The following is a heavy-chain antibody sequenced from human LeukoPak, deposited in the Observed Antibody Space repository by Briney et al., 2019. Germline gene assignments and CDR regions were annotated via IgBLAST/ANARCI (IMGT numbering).Heavy chain of an antibody. CDR1: GFTFSSYW. CDR3: ARSPDILTGENFDY. D-gene: IGHD3-9*01. CDR2: IKQDGSEK. V-gene: IGHV3-7*01. J-gene: IGHJ4*02. Sequence: PGGSLRLSCAASGFTFSSYWMSWVRQAPGKGLEWVANIKQDGSEKYYVDSVKGRFTISRDNAKNSLYLQMNSLRAEDTAVYYCARSPDILTGENFDYWGQGTLVTVSS.